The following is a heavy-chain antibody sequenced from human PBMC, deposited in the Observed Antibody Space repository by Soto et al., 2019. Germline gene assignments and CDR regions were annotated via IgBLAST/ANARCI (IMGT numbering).Heavy chain of an antibody. CDR1: GFTFSNAW. D-gene: IGHD3-22*01. CDR3: TTDPYYDSSALEYFQH. V-gene: IGHV3-15*01. J-gene: IGHJ1*01. CDR2: IKSKTDGGTT. Sequence: GGSLRLSCAPSGFTFSNAWMSLVRQATGKGLEWVGRIKSKTDGGTTDYAAPVKGRFTISRDDSKNTLYLQMNSLKTEDTAVYYCTTDPYYDSSALEYFQHWGQGTLVTVSS.